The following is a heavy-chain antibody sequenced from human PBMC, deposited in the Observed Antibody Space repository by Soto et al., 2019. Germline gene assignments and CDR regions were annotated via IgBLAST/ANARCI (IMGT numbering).Heavy chain of an antibody. J-gene: IGHJ4*02. CDR1: GFTFSSYA. V-gene: IGHV3-30-3*01. D-gene: IGHD3-10*01. CDR2: ISYDGSNK. Sequence: GGSLRLSCAASGFTFSSYAMHWVRQAPGKGLEWVAVISYDGSNKYYADSVKGRFTISRDNSKNTLYLQMNSLRAEDTAVYYCTITPGESTRWGNDYWGQGTLVTVSS. CDR3: TITPGESTRWGNDY.